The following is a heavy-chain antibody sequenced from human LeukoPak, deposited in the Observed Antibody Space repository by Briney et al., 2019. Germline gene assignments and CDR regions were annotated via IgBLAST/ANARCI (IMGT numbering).Heavy chain of an antibody. CDR1: GFTFSSYS. Sequence: GGSLRLSCAASGFTFSSYSMNWVRQAPGKGLEWVSYISSSSSTIYYADPVKGRFTISRDNAKNSLYLQMNSLRAEDTAVYYCARGSNTDYWGQGTLVTVSS. J-gene: IGHJ4*02. CDR2: ISSSSSTI. V-gene: IGHV3-48*01. CDR3: ARGSNTDY.